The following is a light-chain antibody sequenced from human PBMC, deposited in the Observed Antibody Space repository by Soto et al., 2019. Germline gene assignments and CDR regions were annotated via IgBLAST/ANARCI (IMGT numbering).Light chain of an antibody. V-gene: IGKV3-11*01. CDR2: DAS. Sequence: EIVLTQSPATLSLSPGERATFSCRASQSVSSYLAWYQQKPGQAPRLLIYDASNRATGIPARFSGSGSGTDFTLTISSLEPEDFAVYYCQQRSNWHFGPGTKVDI. CDR1: QSVSSY. J-gene: IGKJ3*01. CDR3: QQRSNWH.